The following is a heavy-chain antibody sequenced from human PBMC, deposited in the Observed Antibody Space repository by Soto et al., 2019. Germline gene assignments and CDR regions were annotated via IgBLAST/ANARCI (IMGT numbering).Heavy chain of an antibody. CDR3: ARYGSGSDYKDPFDS. Sequence: GSLRLSCVASGFTFSRHSMNWVRQAPGKGLEWVSYISHSSSDLQYADSVKGRFVISRDNAKNSLYLQMNCLRPEDTAVYYCARYGSGSDYKDPFDSWGQGALVTVSS. V-gene: IGHV3-48*01. D-gene: IGHD3-10*01. CDR1: GFTFSRHS. J-gene: IGHJ4*02. CDR2: ISHSSSDL.